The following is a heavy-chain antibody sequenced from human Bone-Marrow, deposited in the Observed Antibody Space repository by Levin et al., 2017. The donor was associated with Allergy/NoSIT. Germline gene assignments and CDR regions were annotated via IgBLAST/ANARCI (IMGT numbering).Heavy chain of an antibody. Sequence: SQTLSLTCTVSGDSVGSGNKHWRWIRQPPGKGLEWIGHISHTGSINYNPSLKSRATISVDTSKKQFSLKLTSVTAADTAVYYCARHPGDWGQGTLVTVSS. CDR2: ISHTGSI. V-gene: IGHV4-61*01. J-gene: IGHJ4*02. CDR1: GDSVGSGNKH. CDR3: ARHPGD.